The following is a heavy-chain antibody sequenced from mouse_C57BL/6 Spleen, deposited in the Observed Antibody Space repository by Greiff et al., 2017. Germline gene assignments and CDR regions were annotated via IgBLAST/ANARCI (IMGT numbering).Heavy chain of an antibody. CDR1: GYTFTSYW. CDR3: ASKREAYDYDEGVFDY. CDR2: IYPSDSET. Sequence: QVQLQQPGAELVRPGSSVKLSCKASGYTFTSYWMDWVKQRPGQGLEWIGNIYPSDSETHYNQKFKDKATLTVDKSSSTAYMQLSSLTSEDSAVYYCASKREAYDYDEGVFDYWGQGTTLTVSS. V-gene: IGHV1-61*01. J-gene: IGHJ2*01. D-gene: IGHD2-4*01.